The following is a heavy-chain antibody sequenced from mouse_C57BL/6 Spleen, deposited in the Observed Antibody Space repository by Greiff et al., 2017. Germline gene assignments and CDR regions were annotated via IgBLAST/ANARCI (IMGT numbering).Heavy chain of an antibody. CDR2: ISSGGDYI. CDR3: TREGYYGNLYYFDY. CDR1: GFTFSSYA. Sequence: EVKVVESGEGLVKPGGSLKLSCAASGFTFSSYAMSWVRQTPEKRLEWVAYISSGGDYIYYADTVKGRFTISRDNARNTLYLQMSSLKSEDTAMYYCTREGYYGNLYYFDYWGQGTTLTVSS. J-gene: IGHJ2*01. V-gene: IGHV5-9-1*02. D-gene: IGHD2-1*01.